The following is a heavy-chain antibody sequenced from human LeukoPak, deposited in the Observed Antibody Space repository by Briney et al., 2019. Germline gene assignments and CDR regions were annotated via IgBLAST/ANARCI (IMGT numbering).Heavy chain of an antibody. D-gene: IGHD3-9*01. CDR1: GFSFSKYG. J-gene: IGHJ4*02. CDR3: AKSGRATGYSSFDS. CDR2: ISDDANNE. V-gene: IGHV3-30*18. Sequence: GNSLRLSCAASGFSFSKYGMHWVRQAPGKGLEWVAVISDDANNEEYADSVKGRFTLSRDNSKNTVYLRMNSLRAEDTAVYYCAKSGRATGYSSFDSWGQGTLVTVSS.